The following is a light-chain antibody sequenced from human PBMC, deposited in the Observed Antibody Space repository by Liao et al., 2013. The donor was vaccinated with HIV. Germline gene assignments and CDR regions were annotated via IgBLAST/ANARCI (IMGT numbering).Light chain of an antibody. CDR2: YDS. J-gene: IGLJ1*01. V-gene: IGLV3-21*01. CDR1: NIESKS. CDR3: QVWDSSSGHYV. Sequence: SYVLTQPPSVSVAPGKTATITCGGDNIESKSVHWYQQKPGQAPVLVIYYDSDRPSGIPERFSGSNSGNTATLSISRVEAGDGADYYCQVWDSSSGHYVFGSGTTVTVL.